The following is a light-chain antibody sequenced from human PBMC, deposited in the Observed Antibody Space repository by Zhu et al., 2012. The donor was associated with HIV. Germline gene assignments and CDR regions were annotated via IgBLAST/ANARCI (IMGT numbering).Light chain of an antibody. J-gene: IGKJ2*01. CDR2: GTS. CDR1: QSVSSSY. V-gene: IGKV3-20*01. CDR3: QQYVTSPAT. Sequence: EIVLTQSPGTLSLSPGERATLSCRASQSVSSSYLAWYQQKPGQAPRLLIYGTSSRATGIPDRFSGSESGTDFTLTINRLEPEDFAVYYCQQYVTSPATFGQGTNLEIK.